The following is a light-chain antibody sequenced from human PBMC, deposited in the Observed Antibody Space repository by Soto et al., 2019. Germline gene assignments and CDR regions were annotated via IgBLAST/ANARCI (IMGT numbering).Light chain of an antibody. CDR2: GAS. J-gene: IGKJ1*01. CDR3: QQYGSSPGT. Sequence: EIVLTHSLGILSLSPGERATLSCRASQSVSSSYLAWYQQKPGQAPRLLIYGASSRATGIPDRFSGSGSGTDFTLTISRLEPEDFAVYYCQQYGSSPGTFGQGTKV. CDR1: QSVSSSY. V-gene: IGKV3-20*01.